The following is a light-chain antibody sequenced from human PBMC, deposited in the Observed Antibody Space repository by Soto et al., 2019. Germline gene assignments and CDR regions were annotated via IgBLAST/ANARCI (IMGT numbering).Light chain of an antibody. Sequence: QSVLTQSPSASASLGDSVKLTCTLSSGHSSYAIAWHQQPEKGPRYLMKLNSDGSHSKGDGIPDRFSGSSSGAERYLTISSLQSEDEADYYCQTWGTGIHYVFGTGTKLTVL. CDR3: QTWGTGIHYV. CDR1: SGHSSYA. J-gene: IGLJ1*01. CDR2: LNSDGSH. V-gene: IGLV4-69*01.